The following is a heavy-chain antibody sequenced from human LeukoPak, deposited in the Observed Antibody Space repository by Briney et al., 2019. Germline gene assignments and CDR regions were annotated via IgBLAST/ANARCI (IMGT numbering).Heavy chain of an antibody. Sequence: GPSVKVSCKASGYPFTSFGISWVRQAPGQGLEWMGWISGYNGKTKYAQNLQGRVTMTTDTSTSTAYMELGSLRSDDMAVYYCARDRVYDYSNPRGFDHWGQGTLVTVSS. CDR2: ISGYNGKT. D-gene: IGHD3-16*01. V-gene: IGHV1-18*03. J-gene: IGHJ4*02. CDR3: ARDRVYDYSNPRGFDH. CDR1: GYPFTSFG.